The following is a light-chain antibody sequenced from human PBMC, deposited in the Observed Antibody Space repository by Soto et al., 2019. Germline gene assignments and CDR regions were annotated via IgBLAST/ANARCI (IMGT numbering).Light chain of an antibody. CDR2: AAS. CDR3: QQYHTDWT. CDR1: QPISNY. V-gene: IGKV1-39*01. Sequence: DIQMTQSPSSLSASVGDRVTITCRASQPISNYLNWYQQKPGKAPKLLIFAASTLVRGVPSRFSGRGSGTEFTLTISSLQADDYATFYCQQYHTDWTFGQGTKVDIK. J-gene: IGKJ1*01.